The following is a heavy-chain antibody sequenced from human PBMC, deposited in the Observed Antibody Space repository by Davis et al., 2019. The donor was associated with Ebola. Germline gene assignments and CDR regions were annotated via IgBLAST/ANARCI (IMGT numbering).Heavy chain of an antibody. D-gene: IGHD3-22*01. CDR3: AREGGSYYDSSGNVFDI. Sequence: ASVTVSCKASGYRFTSYYMHWVRQAPGQGLEWMGIINPITGGTSYAQNFQVRVNMTRDTSTGTVYMELSSLRSEDTAVYYCAREGGSYYDSSGNVFDIWGQGTMVKVSS. CDR1: GYRFTSYY. V-gene: IGHV1-46*01. J-gene: IGHJ3*02. CDR2: INPITGGT.